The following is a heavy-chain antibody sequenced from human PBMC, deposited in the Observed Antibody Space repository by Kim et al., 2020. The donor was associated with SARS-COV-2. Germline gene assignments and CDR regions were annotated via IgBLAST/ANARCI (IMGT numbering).Heavy chain of an antibody. CDR3: ARLGFSVHMSLIGGSFDI. Sequence: GGSLRLSCAASGFSVSRNFMIWVRQPPGKGLEWVSVIYTGANTYYTDSVMGRFTIYRDFSRNTLFLQMNNLRIDDTAVYYCARLGFSVHMSLIGGSFDIGGRGTMLTVSS. V-gene: IGHV3-66*02. CDR1: GFSVSRNF. J-gene: IGHJ3*02. CDR2: IYTGANT. D-gene: IGHD3-10*01.